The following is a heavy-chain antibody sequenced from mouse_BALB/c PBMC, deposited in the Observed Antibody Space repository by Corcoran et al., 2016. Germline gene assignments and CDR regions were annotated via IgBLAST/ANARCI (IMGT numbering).Heavy chain of an antibody. J-gene: IGHJ3*01. CDR3: ARELWFAY. CDR1: GYTFTNYG. CDR2: INTYTGEP. Sequence: QIQLVQSGPELKKPGETVKISCKASGYTFTNYGMNWVKQAPGKGLKWMGWINTYTGEPTYADDFKGRFAFSLETSASTAYLQINNLKNEDMATYFCARELWFAYWGQGTLVTVSA. V-gene: IGHV9-1*02.